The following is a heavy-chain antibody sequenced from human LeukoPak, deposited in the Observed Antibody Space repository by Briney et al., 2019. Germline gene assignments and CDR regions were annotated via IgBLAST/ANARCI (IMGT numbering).Heavy chain of an antibody. CDR1: GFTFSSYS. V-gene: IGHV3-21*01. CDR3: ARDYYYDSSGYYGRRGFDY. J-gene: IGHJ4*02. D-gene: IGHD3-22*01. Sequence: PGGSLRLSCAASGFTFSSYSMNWVRQAPGKGLEWVSFISSSSSYKYCADSVKGRLTISRDNAKNSLYLQMNSLRAEDTAVYYCARDYYYDSSGYYGRRGFDYWGQGTLVTVSS. CDR2: ISSSSSYK.